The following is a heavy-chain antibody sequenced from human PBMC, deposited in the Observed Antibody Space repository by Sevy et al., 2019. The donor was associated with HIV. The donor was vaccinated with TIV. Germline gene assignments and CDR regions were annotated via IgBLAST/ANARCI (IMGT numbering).Heavy chain of an antibody. Sequence: GGSLRLSCAASGFTFSSYAMHWVRQAPGKGLEWVAVMSYDGSNKYYADSVKGRFTNSRDNSKNTLYLQMNSLRAEDTAVYYCAREGYSYGNDYWGQGTLVTVSS. CDR1: GFTFSSYA. CDR3: AREGYSYGNDY. D-gene: IGHD5-18*01. J-gene: IGHJ4*02. CDR2: MSYDGSNK. V-gene: IGHV3-30-3*01.